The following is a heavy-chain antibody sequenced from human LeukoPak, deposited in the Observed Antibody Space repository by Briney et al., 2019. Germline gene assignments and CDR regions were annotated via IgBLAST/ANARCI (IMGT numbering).Heavy chain of an antibody. D-gene: IGHD5-18*01. Sequence: GGSLRLPCAVSGTTLSNYGMRWVRQAPGKGLEWVAGISDSGGRTNYADSVKGRFTISRDNAKNSLYLQMNSLRAEDTAVYYCARARRYSYGPNYYFDYWGQGTLVTVSS. CDR2: ISDSGGRT. J-gene: IGHJ4*02. CDR3: ARARRYSYGPNYYFDY. V-gene: IGHV3-23*01. CDR1: GTTLSNYG.